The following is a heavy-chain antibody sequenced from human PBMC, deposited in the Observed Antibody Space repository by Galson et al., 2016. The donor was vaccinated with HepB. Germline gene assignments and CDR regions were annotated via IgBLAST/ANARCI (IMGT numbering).Heavy chain of an antibody. CDR3: ASYSWGLRHWYFGV. Sequence: LSLTCTVSDYSISSSQWWSWVRQAPGKGLEWLGEISPSGSARYNPSLKSQVTISIDKSRNKYSVEVTSLTAADTAVYCCASYSWGLRHWYFGVWGRGTLVTVSS. CDR1: DYSISSSQW. CDR2: ISPSGSA. V-gene: IGHV4-4*01. J-gene: IGHJ2*01. D-gene: IGHD1-26*01.